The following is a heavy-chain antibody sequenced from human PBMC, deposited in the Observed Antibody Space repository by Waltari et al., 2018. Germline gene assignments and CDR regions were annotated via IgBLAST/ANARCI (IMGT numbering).Heavy chain of an antibody. CDR3: ATKRESSASGFDY. J-gene: IGHJ4*02. Sequence: QLQLQESGPGLVKPSETLSFTCTVSGGSISSSSYYWGWIRPPPGKGREWIGSIYYSGSTYYNPSLKSRVTISVDTSKNQFSLKLSSVTAADTAVYYCATKRESSASGFDYWGQGTLVTVSS. CDR2: IYYSGST. CDR1: GGSISSSSYY. D-gene: IGHD6-19*01. V-gene: IGHV4-39*01.